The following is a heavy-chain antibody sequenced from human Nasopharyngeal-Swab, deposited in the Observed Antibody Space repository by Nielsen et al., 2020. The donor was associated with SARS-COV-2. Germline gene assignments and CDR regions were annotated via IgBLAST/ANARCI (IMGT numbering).Heavy chain of an antibody. CDR1: GGTFSSYA. J-gene: IGHJ6*03. D-gene: IGHD5-18*01. CDR2: IIPIFGTA. V-gene: IGHV1-69*13. CDR3: ARQGFRGTAMTYYYYMDV. Sequence: SVKVSCKASGGTFSSYAISWVRHAPGQGLEWMGGIIPIFGTANYAQKFQGRVTITADESTSKAYMELSSLRSEDTAVYYCARQGFRGTAMTYYYYMDVWGKGTTVTVSS.